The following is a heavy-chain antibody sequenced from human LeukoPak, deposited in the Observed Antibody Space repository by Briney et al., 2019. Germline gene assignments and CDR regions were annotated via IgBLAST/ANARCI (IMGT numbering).Heavy chain of an antibody. CDR1: GFTFSSYG. Sequence: GGSLRLSCATSGFTFSSYGMHWVRQAPGKGLEWVAVIWYDGSNKYYADSVKGRFTISRDNSKNTLYLQMNSLRAEDTAVYYCARRPRRYDSSGYYFDYWGQGTLVTVSS. J-gene: IGHJ4*02. D-gene: IGHD3-22*01. V-gene: IGHV3-33*01. CDR2: IWYDGSNK. CDR3: ARRPRRYDSSGYYFDY.